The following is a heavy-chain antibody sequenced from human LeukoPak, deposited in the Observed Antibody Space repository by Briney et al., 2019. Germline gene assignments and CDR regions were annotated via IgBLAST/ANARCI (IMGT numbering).Heavy chain of an antibody. CDR3: ARAEVVRGVILVDY. CDR1: GFTFSSYS. Sequence: PGGSLRLSCAASGFTFSSYSMNWVRQAPGKGLEWVSSISSSSSYIYYADSVKGRFTISRDNAKNSLYLQMNSLRAEDTAVYYCARAEVVRGVILVDYWGQGTLVTVSS. D-gene: IGHD3-10*01. J-gene: IGHJ4*02. CDR2: ISSSSSYI. V-gene: IGHV3-21*01.